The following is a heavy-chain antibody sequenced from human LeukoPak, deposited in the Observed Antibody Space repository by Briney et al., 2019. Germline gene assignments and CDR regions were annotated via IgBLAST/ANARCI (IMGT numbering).Heavy chain of an antibody. CDR1: GFTFSSYW. J-gene: IGHJ4*02. V-gene: IGHV3-7*04. CDR3: ARIYDNSGYYDY. D-gene: IGHD3-22*01. Sequence: GGSLRLSCAASGFTFSSYWMSWVRQAPGKGLEWVANINQGGSEKYYVDSVKGRFTISRDKAKNSLYLQMNSLRAEDTAVYYCARIYDNSGYYDYWGQGTLVTVSS. CDR2: INQGGSEK.